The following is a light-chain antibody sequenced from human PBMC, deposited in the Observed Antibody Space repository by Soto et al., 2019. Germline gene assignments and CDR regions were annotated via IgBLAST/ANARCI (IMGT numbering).Light chain of an antibody. CDR2: AAS. Sequence: IQMAQSPSSLSTSVGDRIPITCRASQGIRNDLGWYQQKPGKAPKLLIYAASTLQTGVPSRFSGSGSGTEFTLTISSLQPEDFATYHCQQLTSYPRSTFGQGTRLEIK. CDR1: QGIRND. V-gene: IGKV1-17*01. CDR3: QQLTSYPRST. J-gene: IGKJ5*01.